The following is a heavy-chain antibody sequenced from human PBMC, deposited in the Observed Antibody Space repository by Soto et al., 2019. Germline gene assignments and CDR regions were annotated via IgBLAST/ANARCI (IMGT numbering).Heavy chain of an antibody. J-gene: IGHJ5*02. CDR1: GGSFSGYY. CDR3: ARGLSGITGTTGWFDP. D-gene: IGHD1-20*01. V-gene: IGHV4-34*01. CDR2: INHSGST. Sequence: QVQLQQWGAGLLKPSETLSLTCAVYGGSFSGYYWSWIRQPPGKGLGWIGEINHSGSTNYNPSLKSRVTISVDTSKPQFSLKLSSVTAADTAVHYCARGLSGITGTTGWFDPWGQGTLVTVSS.